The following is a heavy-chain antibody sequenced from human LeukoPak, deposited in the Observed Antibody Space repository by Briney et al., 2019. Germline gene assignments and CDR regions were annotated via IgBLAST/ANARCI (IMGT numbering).Heavy chain of an antibody. CDR3: ATTPQIHYGMDV. Sequence: SETLSLTCTVSGGSISSYYWSWIRQPPGKGLEWIGYIYYSGSTNYNPSLKNRVTISVDTSKNQFSLKLSSVTAADTAVYYCATTPQIHYGMDVWGQGTTVTVSS. CDR2: IYYSGST. J-gene: IGHJ6*02. CDR1: GGSISSYY. V-gene: IGHV4-59*01.